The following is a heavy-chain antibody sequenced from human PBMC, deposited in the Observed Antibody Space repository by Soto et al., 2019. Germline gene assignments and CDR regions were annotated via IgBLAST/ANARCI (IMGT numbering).Heavy chain of an antibody. J-gene: IGHJ4*02. CDR3: ARSVEGHFDY. CDR1: GFTFNIYS. Sequence: EVQLVESGGDLVQRGGSLRLSCAASGFTFNIYSMNWVRQAPGKGLEWFSYITSDTKTIKYADSVKGRFTISRDNAKNSLYLQMNSLREENTAVYYCARSVEGHFDYWGQGTVVTVSS. CDR2: ITSDTKTI. D-gene: IGHD6-19*01. V-gene: IGHV3-48*02.